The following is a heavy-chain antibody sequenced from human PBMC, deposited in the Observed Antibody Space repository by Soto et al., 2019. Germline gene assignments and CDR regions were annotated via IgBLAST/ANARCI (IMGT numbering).Heavy chain of an antibody. CDR2: IYYSGST. J-gene: IGHJ5*02. Sequence: SETLSLTCTVSGGSISSYYWSWIRQPPGKGLEWIGYIYYSGSTNYNPSLKSRVTISVDTSKNQFSLKLSSVTAADTAVYYCARETSYDSSGYYPTPLPNWFDPWGQGTLVTVSS. CDR1: GGSISSYY. D-gene: IGHD3-22*01. CDR3: ARETSYDSSGYYPTPLPNWFDP. V-gene: IGHV4-59*01.